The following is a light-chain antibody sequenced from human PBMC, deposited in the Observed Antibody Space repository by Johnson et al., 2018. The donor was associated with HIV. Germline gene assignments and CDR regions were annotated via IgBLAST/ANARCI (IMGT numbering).Light chain of an antibody. V-gene: IGLV1-51*01. CDR1: SSNIGNNY. Sequence: QSVLTQPPSVSAAPGQKVTISCSGSSSNIGNNYVSWYQQLPGTAPKLLIYDSYSRPSGIPDRFSGSKSGTSATLGITGLPTGDEADYYCGTWDSSLSAYVFGTGTKVTAL. CDR2: DSY. CDR3: GTWDSSLSAYV. J-gene: IGLJ1*01.